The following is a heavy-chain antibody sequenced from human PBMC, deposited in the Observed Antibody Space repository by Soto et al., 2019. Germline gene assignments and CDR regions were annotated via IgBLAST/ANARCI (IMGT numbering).Heavy chain of an antibody. CDR1: GFTFSSYG. J-gene: IGHJ6*02. CDR3: ARERYRSSWYQQNRPTRVNYGMDV. V-gene: IGHV3-33*01. D-gene: IGHD6-13*01. CDR2: IWYDGSNK. Sequence: TGGSLRLSCAASGFTFSSYGMHWVRQAPGKGLEWVAVIWYDGSNKYYADSVKGRFTISRDNSKNTLYLQMNSLRAEDTAVYYCARERYRSSWYQQNRPTRVNYGMDVWGQGTTVTVSS.